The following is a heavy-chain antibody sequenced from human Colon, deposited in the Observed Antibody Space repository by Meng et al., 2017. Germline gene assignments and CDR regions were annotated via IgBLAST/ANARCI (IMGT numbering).Heavy chain of an antibody. Sequence: EVQLVESGGGLVNPGGALSLSCAASGFTFSSYSMNRVRQAPGKGLEWVSSISSRSRYADSVKGRFTISRDNAKDSLYLQMDSLGAEDTAVYYCARGRVVVVASPSDYWGQGTLVTVSS. CDR1: GFTFSSYS. J-gene: IGHJ4*02. V-gene: IGHV3-21*01. CDR2: ISSRSR. CDR3: ARGRVVVVASPSDY. D-gene: IGHD2-15*01.